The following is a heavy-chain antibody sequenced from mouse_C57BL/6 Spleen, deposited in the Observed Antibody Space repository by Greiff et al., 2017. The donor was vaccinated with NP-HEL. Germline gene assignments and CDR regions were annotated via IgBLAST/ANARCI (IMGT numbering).Heavy chain of an antibody. D-gene: IGHD2-1*01. J-gene: IGHJ2*01. Sequence: DVPLVESGGGLVQPGGSLKLSCAASGFTFSDYYMYWVRQTPEKRLEWVAYISNGGGSTYYPDTVKGRFTISRDNAKNTLYLQMSRLKSEDTAMYYCARLYGNYVRYFDYWGQGTTLTVSS. CDR3: ARLYGNYVRYFDY. V-gene: IGHV5-12*01. CDR2: ISNGGGST. CDR1: GFTFSDYY.